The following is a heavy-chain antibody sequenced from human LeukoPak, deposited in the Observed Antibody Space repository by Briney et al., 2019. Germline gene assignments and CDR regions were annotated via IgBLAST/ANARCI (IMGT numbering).Heavy chain of an antibody. D-gene: IGHD3-10*01. CDR3: ARVRYYGSGSYYKDY. CDR2: ISAYNGNT. J-gene: IGHJ4*02. Sequence: GASVKVSCKASGYTFTSYGISWVRQAPGQGLEWMGWISAYNGNTNYAQKLQGRVTMTTDTSTSTAYMELRSLRSDDTAVYYCARVRYYGSGSYYKDYWGQGTLVTVSS. V-gene: IGHV1-18*01. CDR1: GYTFTSYG.